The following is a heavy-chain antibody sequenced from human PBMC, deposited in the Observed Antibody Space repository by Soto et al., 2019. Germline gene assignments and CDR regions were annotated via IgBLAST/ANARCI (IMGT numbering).Heavy chain of an antibody. J-gene: IGHJ5*02. CDR2: IYYSGST. V-gene: IGHV4-31*03. Sequence: QVQLQESGPRLVKPSETLSLTCTVSGGSIITDLYYWSWLRQHPGKGLEWIGYIYYSGSTYYDQSLKSRVTRSVDPSKNQSSLKLPSVTCADPALDCCARSYTTTRQANWFDPWVQGTLVTASS. CDR3: ARSYTTTRQANWFDP. D-gene: IGHD1-1*01. CDR1: GGSIITDLYY.